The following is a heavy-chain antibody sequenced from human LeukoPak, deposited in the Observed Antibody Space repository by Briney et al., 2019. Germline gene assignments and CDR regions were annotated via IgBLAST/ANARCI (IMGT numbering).Heavy chain of an antibody. V-gene: IGHV4-39*07. J-gene: IGHJ4*02. CDR1: GGSISSSSYY. Sequence: SETLSLTCTVSGGSISSSSYYWGWIRQPPGKGLEWIGSIYYSGSTYYNPSLKSRVTMSVDTSKNQFSLKLSSVTAADTAVYYCARGVAVAGDFDCWGQGTLVTVSS. CDR2: IYYSGST. CDR3: ARGVAVAGDFDC. D-gene: IGHD6-19*01.